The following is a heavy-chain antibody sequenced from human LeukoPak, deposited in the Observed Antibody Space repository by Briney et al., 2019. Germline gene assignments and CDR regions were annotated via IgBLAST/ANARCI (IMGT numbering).Heavy chain of an antibody. CDR1: GGSIGNDGYY. J-gene: IGHJ6*03. D-gene: IGHD2-2*02. V-gene: IGHV4-31*03. Sequence: SQTLSLTCTVSGGSIGNDGYYWNWLRQHPGRGLEWIAFIYYSGAASYNPSLKSRVTISVDTSKNQFSLKLSSVTAADTAVYYCAREYCSSTSCYTGYYYYYYMDVWGKGTTVTVSS. CDR3: AREYCSSTSCYTGYYYYYYMDV. CDR2: IYYSGAA.